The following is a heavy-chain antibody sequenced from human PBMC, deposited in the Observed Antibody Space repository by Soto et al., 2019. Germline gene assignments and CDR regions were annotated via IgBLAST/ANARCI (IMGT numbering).Heavy chain of an antibody. J-gene: IGHJ4*02. V-gene: IGHV4-4*02. CDR2: MFASGSS. CDR1: GDSISSPNW. Sequence: SETLSLTCAVPGDSISSPNWWSWYRQTPGKGLELIGEMFASGSSNCNPSLNGRVTISLDTSKNHFSLKLTSLTAADTAIYYCAREGFDHRPDYWGQGIPVTVSS. CDR3: AREGFDHRPDY.